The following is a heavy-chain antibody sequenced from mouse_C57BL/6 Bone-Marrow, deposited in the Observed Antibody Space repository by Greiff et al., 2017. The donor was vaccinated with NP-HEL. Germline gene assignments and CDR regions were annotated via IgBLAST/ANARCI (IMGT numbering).Heavy chain of an antibody. CDR3: ARRDDYDPSWFAY. D-gene: IGHD2-4*01. CDR1: GYTFTSYW. CDR2: IYPGSGST. Sequence: QVQQQPGAELVKPGASVKMSCKASGYTFTSYWITWVKQRPGQGLEWIGDIYPGSGSTNYNEKFKSKATLTVDTSSSTAYMQLSSLTSEDSAVYYCARRDDYDPSWFAYWGQGTLVTVSA. V-gene: IGHV1-55*01. J-gene: IGHJ3*01.